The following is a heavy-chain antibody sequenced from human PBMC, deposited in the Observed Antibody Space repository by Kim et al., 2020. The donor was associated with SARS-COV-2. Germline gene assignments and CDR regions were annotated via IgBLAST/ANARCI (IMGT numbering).Heavy chain of an antibody. V-gene: IGHV6-1*01. CDR3: ARGDSGYEDYYYGMDV. J-gene: IGHJ6*02. D-gene: IGHD5-12*01. Sequence: SVKSRITITPDTSKNQFSLQLNSVTPEDTAVYYCARGDSGYEDYYYGMDVWGQGTTVTVSS.